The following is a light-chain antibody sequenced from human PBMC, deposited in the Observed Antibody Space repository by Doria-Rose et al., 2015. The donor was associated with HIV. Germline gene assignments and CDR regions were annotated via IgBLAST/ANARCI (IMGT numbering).Light chain of an antibody. CDR1: QSFSSTY. CDR3: HQYGTSWT. V-gene: IGKV3-20*01. J-gene: IGKJ1*01. Sequence: LTQSPGTLSLSPGERATLSCRASQSFSSTYLAWYQQKPGQAPSLLIYDGSTRATGIPDRFSASGSGTDFTLTINRPEPEDFAPYYCHQYGTSWTFGQGTKVEI. CDR2: DGS.